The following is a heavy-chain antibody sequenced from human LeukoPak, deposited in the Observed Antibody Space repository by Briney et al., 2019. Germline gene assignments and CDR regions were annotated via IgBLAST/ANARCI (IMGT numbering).Heavy chain of an antibody. CDR1: GGSFSGYY. D-gene: IGHD3-10*01. Sequence: PSETLSLTCAVYGGSFSGYYWSWIRQPPGKGLEWIGEINHSGSTNYNPSLKSRVTISVDTSKNQFSLKLSSVTAADTAVYYCARSKRDGSGSYYFDYWGQGTLVTVSS. V-gene: IGHV4-34*01. J-gene: IGHJ4*02. CDR3: ARSKRDGSGSYYFDY. CDR2: INHSGST.